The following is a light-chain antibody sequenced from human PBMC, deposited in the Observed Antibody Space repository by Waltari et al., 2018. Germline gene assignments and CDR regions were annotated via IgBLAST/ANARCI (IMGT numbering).Light chain of an antibody. Sequence: DIQLTQSPSFLSASVGDRVTITCRTSHGINNNLDWYQQEPGKAPKLLIYSASTLQSGVPSRFSGSGSGTDFTLTISSLQPEDFATYFCQQLNSYPLFTFGPGTKVDIK. CDR1: HGINNN. J-gene: IGKJ3*01. CDR2: SAS. V-gene: IGKV1-9*01. CDR3: QQLNSYPLFT.